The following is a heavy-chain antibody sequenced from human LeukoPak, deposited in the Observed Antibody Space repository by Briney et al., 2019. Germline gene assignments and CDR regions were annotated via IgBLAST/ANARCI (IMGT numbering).Heavy chain of an antibody. CDR3: ARSPLYYYDSSGYWDY. Sequence: PGRSLRLSCAASGFTFSSYGMHWVRQAPGKGLEWVAVIWYDGSNKYYADSVKGRFTISRDNSKNTLYLQMNSLRAEDTAVYYCARSPLYYYDSSGYWDYWGQGTLVTVSS. D-gene: IGHD3-22*01. J-gene: IGHJ4*02. CDR1: GFTFSSYG. V-gene: IGHV3-33*08. CDR2: IWYDGSNK.